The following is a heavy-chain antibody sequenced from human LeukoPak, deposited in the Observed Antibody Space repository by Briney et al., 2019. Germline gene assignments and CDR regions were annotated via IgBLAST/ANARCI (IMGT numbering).Heavy chain of an antibody. J-gene: IGHJ2*01. CDR3: ARGWYARYFDL. Sequence: PSETLSLTCTVSTGSISSYYWSWIRQPPGKGLQWIGYIHYSGNTNYNPSLKSRVTISVDTSKNQFSLKLSSVTAADTAVYYCARGWYARYFDLWGRGTLVTVSS. CDR1: TGSISSYY. CDR2: IHYSGNT. D-gene: IGHD6-13*01. V-gene: IGHV4-59*01.